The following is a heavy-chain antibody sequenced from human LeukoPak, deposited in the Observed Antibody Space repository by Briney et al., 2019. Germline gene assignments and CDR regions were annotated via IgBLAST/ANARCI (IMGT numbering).Heavy chain of an antibody. CDR1: GGSFSGYY. J-gene: IGHJ3*02. CDR2: INHSGST. Sequence: SETLSLTCAVYGGSFSGYYWSWIRQPPGKGLEWIGEINHSGSTNYNPSLKSRVTISVDTSKNQFSLKLSSVNAADTAVYYCARGRVITMIVVVTDAFDIWGQGTMVTVSS. V-gene: IGHV4-34*01. CDR3: ARGRVITMIVVVTDAFDI. D-gene: IGHD3-22*01.